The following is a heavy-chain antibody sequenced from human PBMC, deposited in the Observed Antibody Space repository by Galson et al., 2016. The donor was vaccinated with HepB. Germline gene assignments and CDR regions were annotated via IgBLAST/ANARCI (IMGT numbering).Heavy chain of an antibody. V-gene: IGHV3-30*18. CDR3: AKDPVGDPNYYYYGMDV. Sequence: RSLRLSCAASGFTFSSYGMHWVRQTPGKGLEWVAVISYDGSNKYYADSVEGRFTISRDNSKNTLYLQMNSLRAEDTAVYYCAKDPVGDPNYYYYGMDVWGQGITVTVSS. D-gene: IGHD4-17*01. CDR1: GFTFSSYG. CDR2: ISYDGSNK. J-gene: IGHJ6*02.